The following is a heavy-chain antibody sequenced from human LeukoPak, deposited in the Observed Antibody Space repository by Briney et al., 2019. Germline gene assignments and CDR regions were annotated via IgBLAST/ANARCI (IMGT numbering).Heavy chain of an antibody. Sequence: GGSLRLSCAASGFTVSSYAMSWVRQAPGKGLDWVSAIRGSGGSTYYADSVKGRFTISRDNSKNTLYLQMNSLRAEDTAVYYCAILQAAAGIRDAFDIWGQGTMVTVSS. CDR1: GFTVSSYA. J-gene: IGHJ3*02. CDR2: IRGSGGST. CDR3: AILQAAAGIRDAFDI. V-gene: IGHV3-23*01. D-gene: IGHD6-13*01.